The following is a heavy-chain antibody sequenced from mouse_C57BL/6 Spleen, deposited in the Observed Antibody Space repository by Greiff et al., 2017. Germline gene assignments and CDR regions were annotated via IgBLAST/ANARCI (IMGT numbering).Heavy chain of an antibody. CDR1: GYTFTDYY. V-gene: IGHV1-26*01. CDR2: INPNNGGT. D-gene: IGHD3-2*02. CDR3: ASWRSSGYVESYYAMDY. Sequence: EVQLQQSGPELVKPGASVKISCKASGYTFTDYYMNWVKQSHGKSLEWIGDINPNNGGTSYNQKFKGKATLTVDKSSSTAYMELRSLTSEDSAVYYCASWRSSGYVESYYAMDYWGQGTSVTVSS. J-gene: IGHJ4*01.